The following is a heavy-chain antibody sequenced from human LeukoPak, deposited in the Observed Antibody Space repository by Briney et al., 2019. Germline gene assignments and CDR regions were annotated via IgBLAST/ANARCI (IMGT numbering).Heavy chain of an antibody. D-gene: IGHD2/OR15-2a*01. Sequence: TGGSLRLSCAASGFTFSNAWVSWVRQAPGKGLEWVGRVKSKTNGGTTDYAAPVKGRFTISRDDSKNTLYLQMNSLKAEDTAVYYCTKDDPTNRAWGQGTLVTVSS. CDR2: VKSKTNGGTT. CDR3: TKDDPTNRA. J-gene: IGHJ4*02. CDR1: GFTFSNAW. V-gene: IGHV3-15*01.